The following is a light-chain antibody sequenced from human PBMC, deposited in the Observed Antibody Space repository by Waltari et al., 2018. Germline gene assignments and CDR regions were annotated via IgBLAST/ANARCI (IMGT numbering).Light chain of an antibody. CDR1: NSVYGSY. V-gene: IGKV3-20*01. J-gene: IGKJ2*01. Sequence: EIVLTQSPGTLSLSPGERATLSCRASNSVYGSYLAWYQQKPGQAPRLLIYNASNRATGIPERFSGSGSGTDFSLTISRLEPEDFAVYYCQQYGTSPSTFGQGTKLEIK. CDR2: NAS. CDR3: QQYGTSPST.